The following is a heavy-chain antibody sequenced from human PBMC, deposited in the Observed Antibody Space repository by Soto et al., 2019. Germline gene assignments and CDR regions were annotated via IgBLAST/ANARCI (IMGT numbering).Heavy chain of an antibody. CDR2: IIPIPGTA. D-gene: IGHD2-2*01. Sequence: QVQLVQSGAEVKKPGSSVKVSCKASGGNFGSYAISWVRQAPGQGVEWMGGIIPIPGTANYAQNFQGRVTIAADESTSTAYMELSSLRSEDTAVYYCARSQGSSTSLEIYYYYYYGMDVWGQGTTVTVSS. V-gene: IGHV1-69*01. J-gene: IGHJ6*02. CDR1: GGNFGSYA. CDR3: ARSQGSSTSLEIYYYYYYGMDV.